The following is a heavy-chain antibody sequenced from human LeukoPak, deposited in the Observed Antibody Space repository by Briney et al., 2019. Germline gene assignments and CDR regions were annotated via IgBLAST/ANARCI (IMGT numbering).Heavy chain of an antibody. J-gene: IGHJ4*02. D-gene: IGHD3-22*01. CDR1: GYSFTSYW. CDR2: IYPGDSAT. V-gene: IGHV5-51*01. Sequence: GESLKISCKGSGYSFTSYWIGWVRQMPGKGLEWMGIIYPGDSATSYRPSCQGQVTISADKCISTAYLQWSSLKASDTARYYCARLGYYDSSGYSTGDFDYWGQGTLVTVSS. CDR3: ARLGYYDSSGYSTGDFDY.